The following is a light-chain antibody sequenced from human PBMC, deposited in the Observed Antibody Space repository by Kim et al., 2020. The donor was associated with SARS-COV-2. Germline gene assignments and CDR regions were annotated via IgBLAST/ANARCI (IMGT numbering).Light chain of an antibody. J-gene: IGLJ3*02. CDR2: DVS. CDR1: SSDIGGYKY. Sequence: QSALTQPASVSGSPGQSITISCIGSSSDIGGYKYVSWYQQHPGKPPKLMISDVSKRPSGVSTRFSGSKSGNTAALTISGLQADDEADYYCSSYTAASTWVFGGGTQLNVL. CDR3: SSYTAASTWV. V-gene: IGLV2-14*03.